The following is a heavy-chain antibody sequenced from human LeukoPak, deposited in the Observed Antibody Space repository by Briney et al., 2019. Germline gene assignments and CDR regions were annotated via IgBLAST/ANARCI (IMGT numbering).Heavy chain of an antibody. D-gene: IGHD3-22*01. Sequence: GASVKVSCKASGYTFTSYYMHWVRQAPGQGVEWMGVINPSGGSTSYAQKFQGRVTITRDTSTSTVYMELSSLRSEDTAVYYCASTGGYDSSGYYYGLDYWGQGTLVTVSS. V-gene: IGHV1-46*01. CDR2: INPSGGST. J-gene: IGHJ4*02. CDR3: ASTGGYDSSGYYYGLDY. CDR1: GYTFTSYY.